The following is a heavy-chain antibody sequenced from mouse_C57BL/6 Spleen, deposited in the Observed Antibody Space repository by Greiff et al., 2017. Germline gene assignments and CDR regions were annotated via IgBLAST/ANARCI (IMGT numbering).Heavy chain of an antibody. J-gene: IGHJ1*03. Sequence: QVQLQQSGAELVMPGASLKLSCKASGYTFTSYWMHWVKQRPGQGLEWIGEIDPSDSYTNYNQKFKGKSTLTVDKSSSTAYMQLSSLTSEDSAVYYCARSRSHWYFDVWGTGTTVTVSS. V-gene: IGHV1-69*01. CDR2: IDPSDSYT. CDR1: GYTFTSYW. CDR3: ARSRSHWYFDV.